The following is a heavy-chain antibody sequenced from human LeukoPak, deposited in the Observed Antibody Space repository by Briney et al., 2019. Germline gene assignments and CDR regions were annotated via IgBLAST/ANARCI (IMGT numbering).Heavy chain of an antibody. V-gene: IGHV1-2*02. CDR2: INPISGGT. CDR1: GYTFTGYQ. D-gene: IGHD4-23*01. Sequence: GASVKVSCKASGYTFTGYQMHWVRQAPGQGLEWMGWINPISGGTKSAQKFQGRVTMTRDTSINTAYMELSRLRSDDTAVYYCARNDGNSATWFDTWGQGTLVTVSS. J-gene: IGHJ5*02. CDR3: ARNDGNSATWFDT.